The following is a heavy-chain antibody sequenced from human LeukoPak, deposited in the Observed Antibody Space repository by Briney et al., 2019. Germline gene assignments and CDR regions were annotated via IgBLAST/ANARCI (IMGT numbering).Heavy chain of an antibody. Sequence: GASVKVSCKASGYTFTGYYMHWVRQAPGQGLEWMGRINPNSGGTNYAQKFQGRVTMTRDTSISTAYIELSSLRSDDTAVYYCAREQPADNYYGMDVWGQGTTVTVSS. CDR1: GYTFTGYY. J-gene: IGHJ6*02. CDR2: INPNSGGT. D-gene: IGHD2-2*01. CDR3: AREQPADNYYGMDV. V-gene: IGHV1-2*06.